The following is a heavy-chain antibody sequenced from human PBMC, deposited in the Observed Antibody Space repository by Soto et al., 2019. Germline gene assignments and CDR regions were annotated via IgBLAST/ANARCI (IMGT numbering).Heavy chain of an antibody. D-gene: IGHD2-2*01. CDR2: ISAYNGNT. Sequence: GASVKVSCKASGYTFTSYGISWVRQAPGQGLEWMGWISAYNGNTNYAQKLQGRVTMTTDTSTSTAYMELRSLRSDDTAVYYCARGEGYCSSTSCYYNWFDPWGQGTLVTVSS. J-gene: IGHJ5*02. V-gene: IGHV1-18*01. CDR3: ARGEGYCSSTSCYYNWFDP. CDR1: GYTFTSYG.